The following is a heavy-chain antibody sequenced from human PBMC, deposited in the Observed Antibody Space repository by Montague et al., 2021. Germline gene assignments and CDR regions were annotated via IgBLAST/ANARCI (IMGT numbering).Heavy chain of an antibody. CDR2: IRVYDGTT. Sequence: SLRLSCAASGFAFSTETMSLFRQAPVKGLEWVSLIRVYDGTTFYSDSVKGRFTISRDNSQNTLYLQMNSLRVEDTAKYYCGKGHMRDSFDILGQGTMVTVSS. CDR1: GFAFSTET. V-gene: IGHV3-23*01. CDR3: GKGHMRDSFDI. J-gene: IGHJ3*02.